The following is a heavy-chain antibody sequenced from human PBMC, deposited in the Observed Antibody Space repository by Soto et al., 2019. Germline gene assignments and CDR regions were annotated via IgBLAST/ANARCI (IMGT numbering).Heavy chain of an antibody. D-gene: IGHD3-22*01. J-gene: IGHJ4*02. CDR1: GGLFSSYA. CDR3: ARGGSGYVWFNEF. CDR2: IIPVFATA. V-gene: IGHV1-69*01. Sequence: QEQLVQSGAEVKAPGSSVKVSCKASGGLFSSYAISWVRQAPGQGLEGMGGIIPVFATAYYAQKVQGRVTITADESTNTAYVELSSLRSEDTAMYYCARGGSGYVWFNEFWGQGSLVTVSS.